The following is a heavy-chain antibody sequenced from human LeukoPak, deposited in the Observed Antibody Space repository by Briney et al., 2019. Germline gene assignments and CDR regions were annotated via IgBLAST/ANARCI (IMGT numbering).Heavy chain of an antibody. CDR1: GFMFDDYA. CDR2: ISWNSGSI. J-gene: IGHJ3*02. D-gene: IGHD2-2*01. Sequence: GGSLRLSCAASGFMFDDYAMHWVRQAPGKGLEWVSGISWNSGSIGYADSVKGRFTISRDNSKNTLYLQMNSLRAEDTAVYYCAKDLGYCSSTSCPGDAFDIWGQGTMVTVSS. V-gene: IGHV3-9*01. CDR3: AKDLGYCSSTSCPGDAFDI.